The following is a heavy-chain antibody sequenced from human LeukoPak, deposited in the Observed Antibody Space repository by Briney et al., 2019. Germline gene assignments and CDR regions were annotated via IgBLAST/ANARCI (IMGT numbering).Heavy chain of an antibody. CDR3: ARDPGSKVAVEYYFDY. CDR2: ISYDGSNK. CDR1: GFTFSSYG. V-gene: IGHV3-30*03. J-gene: IGHJ4*02. Sequence: GGSLRLSCAASGFTFSSYGMHWVRQAPGKGLEWVAVISYDGSNKYYADSVKGRFTISRDNSKDTLYLQMNSLRAEDTAVYYCARDPGSKVAVEYYFDYWGQGTLVTVSS. D-gene: IGHD6-19*01.